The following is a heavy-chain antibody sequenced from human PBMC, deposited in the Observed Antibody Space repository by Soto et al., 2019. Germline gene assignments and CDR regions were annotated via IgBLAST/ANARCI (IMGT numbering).Heavy chain of an antibody. Sequence: ASVKVSCKASGYTLTGYYMHWVRQAPGQRLEWMGWINPNSGGTNYAQKFQGRVTMTRDTSISTAYMELSRLRSDDTAVYYCARDDVVVVAATLLHYYYGMDVWGQGTTVTVSS. V-gene: IGHV1-2*02. J-gene: IGHJ6*02. CDR2: INPNSGGT. CDR3: ARDDVVVVAATLLHYYYGMDV. D-gene: IGHD2-15*01. CDR1: GYTLTGYY.